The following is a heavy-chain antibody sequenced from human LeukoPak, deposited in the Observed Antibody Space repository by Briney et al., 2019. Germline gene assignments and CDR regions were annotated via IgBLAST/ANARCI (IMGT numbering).Heavy chain of an antibody. D-gene: IGHD6-13*01. J-gene: IGHJ3*02. CDR3: ARSPIAAAGLDAFDI. CDR2: INHSGST. Sequence: SETLSLTCTVSGGSISSYYWSWISQPPGKGLEWIGEINHSGSTNYNPSLKSRVTISVDTSKNQFSLKLSSVTAADTAVYYCARSPIAAAGLDAFDIWGQGTMVTVSS. V-gene: IGHV4-34*01. CDR1: GGSISSYY.